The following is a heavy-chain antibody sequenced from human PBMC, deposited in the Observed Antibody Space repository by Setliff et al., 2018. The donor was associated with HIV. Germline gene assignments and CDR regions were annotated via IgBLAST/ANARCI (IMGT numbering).Heavy chain of an antibody. J-gene: IGHJ6*02. D-gene: IGHD3-10*01. CDR3: ARITMVRGVYYGMDV. Sequence: PSETLSLTCTVSGGSISSGSYYWSWIRQHAGKGLEWIGRIYTSGSTNYNPSLKSRVTISVDTSKNQFSLKLSSVTAADTAVYYCARITMVRGVYYGMDVWGQGTTVTVSS. CDR2: IYTSGST. CDR1: GGSISSGSYY. V-gene: IGHV4-61*02.